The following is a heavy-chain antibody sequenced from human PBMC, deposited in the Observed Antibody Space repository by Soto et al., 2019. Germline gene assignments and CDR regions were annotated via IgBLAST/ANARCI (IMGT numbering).Heavy chain of an antibody. Sequence: QVQLQESGPGLVMPSETLSLTCSVSGDSISGSPYYWGWIRQPPGKRLEWIGSIFHDGYIVYTPSLKSRVTISVDTSKNQFSLKLTSVAAADPALYFCARLQTAVPHYWGQGILVTVSS. CDR2: IFHDGYI. CDR1: GDSISGSPYY. J-gene: IGHJ4*02. CDR3: ARLQTAVPHY. V-gene: IGHV4-39*01. D-gene: IGHD6-19*01.